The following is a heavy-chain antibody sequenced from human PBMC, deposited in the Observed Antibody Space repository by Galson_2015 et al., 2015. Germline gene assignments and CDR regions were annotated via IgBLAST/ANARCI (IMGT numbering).Heavy chain of an antibody. D-gene: IGHD2-2*02. Sequence: SLRLSCAASGFTFSSYRMNWVRQAPGKGLEWVSSISSSSSYIYYADSVKGRFTISRDNAKNSLYLQMNSLRAEDTAVYYCARGGVVPGGIESDSNQLDYWGQGTLVTVSS. CDR1: GFTFSSYR. J-gene: IGHJ4*02. V-gene: IGHV3-21*01. CDR2: ISSSSSYI. CDR3: ARGGVVPGGIESDSNQLDY.